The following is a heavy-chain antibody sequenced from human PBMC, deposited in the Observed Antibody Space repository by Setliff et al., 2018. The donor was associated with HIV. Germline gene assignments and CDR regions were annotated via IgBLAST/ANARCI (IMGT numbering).Heavy chain of an antibody. CDR3: ARHCGYSPGQICYYYLDI. V-gene: IGHV4-39*01. J-gene: IGHJ6*03. Sequence: SETLSLTCSVSGASIGSSHYYWGWIRQPPGKGLEWVASIYYNGSPFYNPSLKRRVTISVDTSKNQFSLNLSSVTAADTAVYYCARHCGYSPGQICYYYLDIWGKGTTVTVSS. D-gene: IGHD5-18*01. CDR2: IYYNGSP. CDR1: GASIGSSHYY.